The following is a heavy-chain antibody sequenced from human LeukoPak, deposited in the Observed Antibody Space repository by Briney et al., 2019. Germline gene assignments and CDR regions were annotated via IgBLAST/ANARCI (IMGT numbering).Heavy chain of an antibody. V-gene: IGHV3-7*01. CDR2: IKQDGSEK. Sequence: PGGSLRLSCAASGFTLSSYWMSWVRQAPGKGLEWVANIKQDGSEKYYVDSVKGRFTISRDNAKNSLYLQMNSLRAEDTAVYYCASETGARIVGATIDYWGQGTLVTVSS. J-gene: IGHJ4*02. CDR3: ASETGARIVGATIDY. D-gene: IGHD1-26*01. CDR1: GFTLSSYW.